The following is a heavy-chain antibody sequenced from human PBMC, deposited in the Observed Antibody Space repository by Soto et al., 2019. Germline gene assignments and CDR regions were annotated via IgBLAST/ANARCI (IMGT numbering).Heavy chain of an antibody. J-gene: IGHJ4*02. CDR3: XXSXXXXXXXXXXLTXXDY. CDR2: IYYSGST. V-gene: IGHV4-59*01. Sequence: ETLSLTCTVSGGSISSYYWSWIRQPPGKGLEWIGYIYYSGSTNYNPSLKSRVTISVDTSKNQFSLKLSSVTAADTAVYYCXXSXXXXXXXXXXLTXXDYXXQGXLXXVSS. D-gene: IGHD3-10*01. CDR1: GGSISSYY.